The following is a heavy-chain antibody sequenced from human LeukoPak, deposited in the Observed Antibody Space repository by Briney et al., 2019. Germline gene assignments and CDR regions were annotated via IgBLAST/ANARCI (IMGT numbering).Heavy chain of an antibody. CDR1: GYTFTSYG. CDR2: ISAYNGST. D-gene: IGHD3-10*01. Sequence: ASVKVSCKASGYTFTSYGISWVRQAPGQGLEWMGWISAYNGSTNYAQKLQGRVTMTTDTSTSTAYMELRSLRSDDTAVYYCARGITMVRGVIIGYYGMDVWGQGTTVTVSS. V-gene: IGHV1-18*01. CDR3: ARGITMVRGVIIGYYGMDV. J-gene: IGHJ6*02.